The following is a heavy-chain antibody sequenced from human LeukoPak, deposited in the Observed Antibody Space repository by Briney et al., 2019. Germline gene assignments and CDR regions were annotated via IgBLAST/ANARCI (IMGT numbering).Heavy chain of an antibody. Sequence: SETLSLTCAVYDGSFSGYYWSWIRQPPGKGLEWIGEINHSGSTNYNPSLKSRVTISLDTSKSQFSLKVRYVAAADTAVYYCARDHTRWELRSDAFDIWGQGTMVTVSS. D-gene: IGHD1-26*01. CDR3: ARDHTRWELRSDAFDI. J-gene: IGHJ3*02. CDR2: INHSGST. CDR1: DGSFSGYY. V-gene: IGHV4-34*01.